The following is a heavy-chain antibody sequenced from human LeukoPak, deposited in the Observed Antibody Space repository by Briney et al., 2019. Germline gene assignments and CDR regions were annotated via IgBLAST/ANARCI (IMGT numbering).Heavy chain of an antibody. J-gene: IGHJ4*02. CDR3: ARAGGATDY. D-gene: IGHD1-26*01. CDR1: GGSISSGDYY. Sequence: SQTLSLTCTVSGGSISSGDYYWRWIRQPPGKGLEWIGYIYYSGSTYYNPSLKGRVTISVDTSKNQFSLKLSSVTAADTAVYYCARAGGATDYWGQGTLVTVSS. V-gene: IGHV4-30-4*08. CDR2: IYYSGST.